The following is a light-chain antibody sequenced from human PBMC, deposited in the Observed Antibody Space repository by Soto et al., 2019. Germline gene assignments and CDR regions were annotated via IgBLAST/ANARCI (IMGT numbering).Light chain of an antibody. Sequence: QSVLTQPPSASGTPGQRVTISCSGSSSNIGSETVNWYQQVPGTAPKLLIYANNQRPSGVPDRFSVCKSCTSAALAIGGLQSEDEDDYYCAAWDASLKGWVFGGGTKVTVL. J-gene: IGLJ3*02. CDR2: ANN. CDR3: AAWDASLKGWV. CDR1: SSNIGSET. V-gene: IGLV1-44*01.